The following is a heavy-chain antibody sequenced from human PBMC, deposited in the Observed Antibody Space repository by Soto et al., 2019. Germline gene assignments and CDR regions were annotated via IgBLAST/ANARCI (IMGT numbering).Heavy chain of an antibody. J-gene: IGHJ6*02. CDR2: IYYSGST. V-gene: IGHV4-59*01. CDR3: ASILWFGELYYYYYGMDV. Sequence: SETLSLTCTVSGGSISSYYWSWIRQPPGKGLEWIGYIYYSGSTNYNPSLKSRVTISVDTSKNQFSLKLSSVTAADTAVYYCASILWFGELYYYYYGMDVWGQGTTVTVSS. D-gene: IGHD3-10*01. CDR1: GGSISSYY.